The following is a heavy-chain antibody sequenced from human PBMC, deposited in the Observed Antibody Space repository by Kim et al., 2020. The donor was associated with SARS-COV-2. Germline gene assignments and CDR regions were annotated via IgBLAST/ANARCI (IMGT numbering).Heavy chain of an antibody. Sequence: YYADSVKGRFPISRDNSKNTLYLQMNSLRAEDTAVYYCAKISDYGPGRFYWGQGTLVTVSS. J-gene: IGHJ4*02. CDR3: AKISDYGPGRFY. V-gene: IGHV3-23*01. D-gene: IGHD4-17*01.